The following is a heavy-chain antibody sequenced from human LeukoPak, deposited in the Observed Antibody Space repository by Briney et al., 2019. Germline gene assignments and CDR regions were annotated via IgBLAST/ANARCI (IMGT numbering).Heavy chain of an antibody. D-gene: IGHD6-13*01. CDR3: ARDPGQQLPRAGYYGMDV. V-gene: IGHV1-69*13. CDR1: GGTFSSYA. CDR2: IIPIFGTA. Sequence: SVKVSCKASGGTFSSYAISCVRQAPGQGLEWMGGIIPIFGTANYAQKFQGRVTITADESTSTAYMELSSLRSEDTAVYYCARDPGQQLPRAGYYGMDVWGQGTTVTVSS. J-gene: IGHJ6*02.